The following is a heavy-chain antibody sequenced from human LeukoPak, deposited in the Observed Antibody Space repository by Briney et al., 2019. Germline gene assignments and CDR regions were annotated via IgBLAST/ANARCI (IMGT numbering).Heavy chain of an antibody. CDR3: ASQKYGSSGYFDY. J-gene: IGHJ4*02. V-gene: IGHV4-39*01. CDR2: IYYSGST. CDR1: GGSISSSSYY. Sequence: SETLSLTCTVSGGSISSSSYYWGWIRQPPGKGLEWIGNIYYSGSTYYNPSLKSRITISVDTSKNQFSLRLSSVTAADTAVYYCASQKYGSSGYFDYWGQRTLVTVSS. D-gene: IGHD2-15*01.